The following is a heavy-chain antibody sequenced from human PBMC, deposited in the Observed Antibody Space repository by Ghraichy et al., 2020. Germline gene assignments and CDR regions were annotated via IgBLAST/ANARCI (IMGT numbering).Heavy chain of an antibody. CDR2: INVSSGKT. CDR1: GYTFTNYY. J-gene: IGHJ4*02. Sequence: ASVKVSCKASGYTFTNYYIAWVRQAPGQGPEWIGIINVSSGKTNYAQKFQGRVTMTRDTSTSTVYIELNSLRSDDTAVFYCARAEVVDSYDYWGQGSQVTVSS. V-gene: IGHV1-46*01. CDR3: ARAEVVDSYDY.